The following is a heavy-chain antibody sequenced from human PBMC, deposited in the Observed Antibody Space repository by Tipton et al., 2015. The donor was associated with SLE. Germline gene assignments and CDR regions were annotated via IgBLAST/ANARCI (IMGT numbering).Heavy chain of an antibody. Sequence: TLSLTCTVSGGSISGYYWSWIRQPPGKGLEWIGCILYSGSTDYNPSLKSRVTISLDTSKNQFSLKLTSVTAADTAVYYCAGDIREGGFNYWGQGALVTVSS. CDR1: GGSISGYY. V-gene: IGHV4-59*01. CDR3: AGDIREGGFNY. J-gene: IGHJ4*02. D-gene: IGHD2-2*02. CDR2: ILYSGST.